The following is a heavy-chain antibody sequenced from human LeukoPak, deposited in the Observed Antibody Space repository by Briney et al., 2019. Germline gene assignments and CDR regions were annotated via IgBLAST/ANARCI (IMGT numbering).Heavy chain of an antibody. J-gene: IGHJ6*03. CDR3: ARASTSVYYYYYMDV. Sequence: PSETLSLTCAVSGGSISSGGYSWSWIRQPPGKSLEWIGYIYHSGSTYYNPSLKSRVTISVDRSKNQFSLKLSSVTAADTAVYYCARASTSVYYYYYMDVWGKGTTVTVSS. V-gene: IGHV4-30-2*01. CDR1: GGSISSGGYS. CDR2: IYHSGST.